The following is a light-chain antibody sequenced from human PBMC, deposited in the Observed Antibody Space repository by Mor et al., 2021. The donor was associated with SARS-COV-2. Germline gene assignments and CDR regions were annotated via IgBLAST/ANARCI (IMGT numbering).Light chain of an antibody. CDR1: HRLILSSNGDSY. Sequence: CKSSHRLILSSNGDSYLAWYQVRAGQTPALLIYRASTRETGVPDRFIGCGSGKEFTLTISGLLAEDAALFYCQQYYTTPLTFG. V-gene: IGKV4-1*01. J-gene: IGKJ4*01. CDR2: RAS. CDR3: QQYYTTPLT.